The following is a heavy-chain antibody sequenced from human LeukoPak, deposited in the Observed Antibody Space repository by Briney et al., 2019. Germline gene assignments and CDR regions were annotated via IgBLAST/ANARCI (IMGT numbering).Heavy chain of an antibody. CDR2: INPNSGGT. J-gene: IGHJ4*02. Sequence: ASVKVSCKVFGYTFSATFIHWVRQAPGQGLEWMGWINPNSGGTNYAQKFQVRGTMTRDTSISTAYMELSRLRSDDTAVYYCARSAESSSWVEFDYWGQGTLVTVSS. CDR3: ARSAESSSWVEFDY. CDR1: GYTFSATF. V-gene: IGHV1-2*02. D-gene: IGHD6-13*01.